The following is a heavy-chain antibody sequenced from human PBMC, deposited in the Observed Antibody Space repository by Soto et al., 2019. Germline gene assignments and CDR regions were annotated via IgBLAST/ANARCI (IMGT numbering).Heavy chain of an antibody. D-gene: IGHD6-13*01. J-gene: IGHJ6*02. CDR1: GFTFGDYA. Sequence: GGSLRLSCTASGFTFGDYAMSWFRQAPGKGLEWVGFIRSKAYGGTTEYAASVKGRFTISRDDSKSIAYLQMNSLKTEDTAVYYCTRDGTTGYSSSWLTDYYYYCGMDVWGQGTTVTVSS. CDR2: IRSKAYGGTT. V-gene: IGHV3-49*03. CDR3: TRDGTTGYSSSWLTDYYYYCGMDV.